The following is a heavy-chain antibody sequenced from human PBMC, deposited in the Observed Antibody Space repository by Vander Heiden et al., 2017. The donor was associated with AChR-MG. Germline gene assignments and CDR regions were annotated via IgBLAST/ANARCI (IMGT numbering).Heavy chain of an antibody. Sequence: QVQLVQSGAAVMKPVSSVQFSCNASVYTFTISCIGWVRQAAGQGLEWRGWIRAYNGNTNYAQKLQGRVTMTTDTSTSTAYMELRSLRSDDTAVYYCAREVWAYCGGDCYPDAFDIWGQGTMVTVSS. CDR1: VYTFTISC. CDR2: IRAYNGNT. D-gene: IGHD2-21*02. V-gene: IGHV1-18*01. J-gene: IGHJ3*02. CDR3: AREVWAYCGGDCYPDAFDI.